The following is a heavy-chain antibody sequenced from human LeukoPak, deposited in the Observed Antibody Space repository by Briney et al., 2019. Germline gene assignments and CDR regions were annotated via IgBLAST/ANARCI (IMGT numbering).Heavy chain of an antibody. J-gene: IGHJ6*03. D-gene: IGHD1-7*01. CDR3: AKRRGLELLYYYYMDV. Sequence: QAGGSLRLSCAASGFTFSSYSMNWVRQALGKGLEWVSYISSSSSTIYYADSVKGRFTISRDNAKNSLYLQMNSLRAEDTAVYYCAKRRGLELLYYYYMDVWGKGTTVTVSS. CDR1: GFTFSSYS. CDR2: ISSSSSTI. V-gene: IGHV3-48*01.